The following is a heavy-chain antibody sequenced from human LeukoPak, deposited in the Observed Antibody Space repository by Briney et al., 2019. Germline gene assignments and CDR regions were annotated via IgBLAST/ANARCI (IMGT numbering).Heavy chain of an antibody. V-gene: IGHV1-18*01. CDR2: ISAYNGNT. CDR1: GYTLTSYG. D-gene: IGHD6-13*01. CDR3: ARDGDVGYSSSWYWRNWFDP. Sequence: ASVKVSCKASGYTLTSYGISWVRQAPGQGLEWMGWISAYNGNTNYAQKLQGRVTMTTDTSTSTAYMELRSLRSDDTAVYYCARDGDVGYSSSWYWRNWFDPWGQGTLVTVSS. J-gene: IGHJ5*02.